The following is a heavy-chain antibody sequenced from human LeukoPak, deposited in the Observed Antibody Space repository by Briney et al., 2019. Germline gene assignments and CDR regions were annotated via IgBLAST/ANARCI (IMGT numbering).Heavy chain of an antibody. J-gene: IGHJ4*02. CDR3: AKDKSMARGIISDYFDY. V-gene: IGHV3-30*18. D-gene: IGHD3-10*01. CDR2: ISFDESNK. CDR1: GFTFSRYG. Sequence: GRSLRLSCAASGFTFSRYGVHWVRQAPGKGLEWVASISFDESNKYIADSVKGRFTVSRDNSKNILYLQMNSLRAEDTAVYYYAKDKSMARGIISDYFDYWGQGTLVTVSS.